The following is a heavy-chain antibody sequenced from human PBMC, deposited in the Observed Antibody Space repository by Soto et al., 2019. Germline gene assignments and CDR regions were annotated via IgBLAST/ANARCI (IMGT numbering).Heavy chain of an antibody. D-gene: IGHD6-19*01. CDR2: INPSGGST. CDR3: ARDPSGIAVAGNYFDY. Sequence: GASVKVSCKASGYTFTSYYMHWVRQAPGQGLEWMGIINPSGGSTSYAQKFQGRVTMTRDTSTSTVYMELSSLRSEDTAVYYCARDPSGIAVAGNYFDYWGQGTLVTVSS. J-gene: IGHJ4*02. CDR1: GYTFTSYY. V-gene: IGHV1-46*01.